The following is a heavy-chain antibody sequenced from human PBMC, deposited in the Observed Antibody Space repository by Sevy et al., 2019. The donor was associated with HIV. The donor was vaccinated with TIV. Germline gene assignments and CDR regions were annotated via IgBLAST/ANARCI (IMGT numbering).Heavy chain of an antibody. V-gene: IGHV4-59*01. CDR2: IYYSGST. Sequence: SETLSLTCTVSGDSISSYYWSWIRQPPGKGLEWIGYIYYSGSTNYNPSLKSRVTISVDTSKNQFSLKLSSVTAADTAVYYCAREAGYYDSSGYYYDAFDIWGQGTMVTVSS. CDR1: GDSISSYY. CDR3: AREAGYYDSSGYYYDAFDI. J-gene: IGHJ3*02. D-gene: IGHD3-22*01.